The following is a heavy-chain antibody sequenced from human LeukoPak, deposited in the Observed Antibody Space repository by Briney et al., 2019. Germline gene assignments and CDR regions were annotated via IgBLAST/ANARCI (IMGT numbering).Heavy chain of an antibody. D-gene: IGHD2-21*02. J-gene: IGHJ4*02. V-gene: IGHV4-34*01. CDR3: AALVVTATRDY. CDR2: INHSGST. CDR1: GGSFSGYY. Sequence: SETLSLTCAVYGGSFSGYYWSWIRQPPGKGLEWIGEINHSGSTNYNPSLKSRVTISEDTSKNQFSLNLSSVTAAHTAVYYCAALVVTATRDYWGQGTLVTVSS.